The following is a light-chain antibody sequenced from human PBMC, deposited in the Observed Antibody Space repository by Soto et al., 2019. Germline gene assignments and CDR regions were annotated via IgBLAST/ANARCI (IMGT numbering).Light chain of an antibody. V-gene: IGKV3-15*01. J-gene: IGKJ4*01. CDR2: GAS. CDR1: QSASVN. Sequence: DIVMTQSPATLSLSPGERATLSCRASQSASVNLAWYQHKPGQAPRLLIYGASTRATGIPARFSGSGSGTEFTLTISSRQSEDFAVYYRRQYNNWPPLTFGGGTKVEIK. CDR3: RQYNNWPPLT.